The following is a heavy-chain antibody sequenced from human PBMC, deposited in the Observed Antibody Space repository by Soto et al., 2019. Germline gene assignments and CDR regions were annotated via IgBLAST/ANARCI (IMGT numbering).Heavy chain of an antibody. Sequence: SETLSLTCAVYGGSFSGYYWSWIRQPPGKGLEWIGEINHSGSTNYNPSLKSRVTISVDTSKNQFSLKLSSVTAADTAVYYCARRSEEPAAIRWDWFDPWGQGTLVTVSS. CDR3: ARRSEEPAAIRWDWFDP. V-gene: IGHV4-34*01. D-gene: IGHD2-2*02. J-gene: IGHJ5*02. CDR1: GGSFSGYY. CDR2: INHSGST.